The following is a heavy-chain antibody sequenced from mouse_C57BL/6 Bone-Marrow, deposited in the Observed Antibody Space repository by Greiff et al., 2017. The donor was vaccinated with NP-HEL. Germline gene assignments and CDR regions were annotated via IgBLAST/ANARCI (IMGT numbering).Heavy chain of an antibody. CDR1: GYAFSSSW. Sequence: VQLQQSGPELVKPGASVKISCKASGYAFSSSWMNWVKQRPGKGLEWIGRIYPGDGDTNYNGKFKGKATLTADKSSITAYMQLSSLTSEDSAVYFCAKDYDPRGSYAMDYWGQGTSVTVSS. J-gene: IGHJ4*01. V-gene: IGHV1-82*01. CDR3: AKDYDPRGSYAMDY. CDR2: IYPGDGDT. D-gene: IGHD2-4*01.